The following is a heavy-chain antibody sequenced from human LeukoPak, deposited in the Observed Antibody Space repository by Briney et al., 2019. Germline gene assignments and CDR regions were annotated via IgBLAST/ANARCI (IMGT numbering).Heavy chain of an antibody. CDR1: GGTFSSYA. CDR3: AREDSGYSGYETTFDY. Sequence: SVKVSCKASGGTFSSYAISWVRQAAGQGLEWMGRIIPILGIANYAQKFQGRVTITADKSTSTSYMELSSLRSEDTAVYYCAREDSGYSGYETTFDYWGQGTLVTVSS. V-gene: IGHV1-69*04. CDR2: IIPILGIA. D-gene: IGHD5-12*01. J-gene: IGHJ4*02.